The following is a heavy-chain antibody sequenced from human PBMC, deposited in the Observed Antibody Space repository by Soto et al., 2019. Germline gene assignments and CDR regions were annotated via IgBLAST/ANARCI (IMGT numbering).Heavy chain of an antibody. CDR1: GGSISSGGYY. V-gene: IGHV4-31*03. CDR2: IYYSGRT. J-gene: IGHJ4*02. Sequence: QVQLQESGPGLVKPSQTLSLTCTVSGGSISSGGYYWSWIRQHPGKGLEWIGYIYYSGRTYYNPSLKSRVTIAVDTSKNQCSLKLSSVTAADTAVYYCARLRGYSYGAIDYWGQGTLVTVSS. D-gene: IGHD5-18*01. CDR3: ARLRGYSYGAIDY.